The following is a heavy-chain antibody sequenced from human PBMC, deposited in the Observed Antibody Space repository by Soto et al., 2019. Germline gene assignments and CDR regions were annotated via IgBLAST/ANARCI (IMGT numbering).Heavy chain of an antibody. CDR1: GYSFTSYC. V-gene: IGHV1-2*04. Sequence: PGESLKISCKGSGYSFTSYCMHWVRQAPGQGLEWMGWINPNSGGTNYAQKFQGWVTMTRDTSISTAYMELSRLRSDDTAVYYCARDTLEAAAMPNYYGMDVWGQATTVTVSS. D-gene: IGHD2-2*01. CDR2: INPNSGGT. CDR3: ARDTLEAAAMPNYYGMDV. J-gene: IGHJ6*02.